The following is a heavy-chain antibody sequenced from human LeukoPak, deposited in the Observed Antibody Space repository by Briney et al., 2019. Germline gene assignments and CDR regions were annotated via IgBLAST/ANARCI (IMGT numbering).Heavy chain of an antibody. Sequence: ASVTVSCKASGYTFSNFGISGVRQAPGQGREWMGWISGYGDDTDYAQKFQGRVTMTTDTTTRTAYMELRSLRFDDTAVYFCARDPERGAFDMWGRGTVVTVSS. CDR3: ARDPERGAFDM. D-gene: IGHD1-1*01. J-gene: IGHJ3*02. V-gene: IGHV1-18*01. CDR2: ISGYGDDT. CDR1: GYTFSNFG.